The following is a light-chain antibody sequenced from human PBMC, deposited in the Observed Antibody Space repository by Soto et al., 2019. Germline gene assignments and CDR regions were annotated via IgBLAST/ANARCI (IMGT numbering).Light chain of an antibody. CDR1: SSDVGAYTY. J-gene: IGLJ2*01. V-gene: IGLV2-14*01. Sequence: QSALTQPASVSGSPGQSITISCTGTSSDVGAYTYVSWYQQHPGKAPKLMIFEVSDRPSGVSNRFSGSKSGNTASLTISGLQAEDEADYYCSSYTTSNTLVFGGGTKPTVL. CDR3: SSYTTSNTLV. CDR2: EVS.